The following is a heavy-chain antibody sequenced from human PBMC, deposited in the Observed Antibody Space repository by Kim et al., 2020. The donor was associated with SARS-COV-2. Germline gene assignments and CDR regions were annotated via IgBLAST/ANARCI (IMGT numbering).Heavy chain of an antibody. V-gene: IGHV6-1*01. CDR2: TKFRSKWDH. D-gene: IGHD3-9*01. CDR3: ARATGNLQFFDS. Sequence: SQTLSLTCAISGDSVSSNSAAWNWIRQSPSRGLEWLGRTKFRSKWDHEYAVSVKSRVIINPDTSKNQFSLQLNSVTPEDTAIYYCARATGNLQFFDSWGQGTLVTVSS. CDR1: GDSVSSNSAA. J-gene: IGHJ4*02.